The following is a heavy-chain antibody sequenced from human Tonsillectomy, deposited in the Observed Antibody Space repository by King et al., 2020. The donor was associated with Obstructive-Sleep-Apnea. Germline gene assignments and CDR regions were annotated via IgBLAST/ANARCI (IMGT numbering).Heavy chain of an antibody. CDR2: IDPSDSYT. CDR1: GYSFTSHW. CDR3: ARPIDTVTGLGDY. V-gene: IGHV5-10-1*03. D-gene: IGHD3-9*01. Sequence: VQLVESGAEVKKPGESLRISCKGSGYSFTSHWITWVRQMPGKGLEWMGRIDPSDSYTNYSPSFQGHVTISADKSINTAYLQWSSLKASDTAMYYCARPIDTVTGLGDYWGQGTLVTVSS. J-gene: IGHJ4*02.